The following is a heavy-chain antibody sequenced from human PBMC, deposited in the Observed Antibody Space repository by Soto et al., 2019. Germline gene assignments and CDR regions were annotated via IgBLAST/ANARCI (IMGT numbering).Heavy chain of an antibody. V-gene: IGHV1-18*01. CDR1: GYTFPNYG. Sequence: QVQLIQSGAEVKKPGASVKVSCKVSGYTFPNYGINWVRQAPGQGLEWMGWISAFNGKTIYAQRFQGKFTMTTDTSATIAYMALRSLESDDTAVYYCARGQGDNGYDLQIDHWGQGTLVTVSS. D-gene: IGHD5-12*01. CDR3: ARGQGDNGYDLQIDH. CDR2: ISAFNGKT. J-gene: IGHJ4*02.